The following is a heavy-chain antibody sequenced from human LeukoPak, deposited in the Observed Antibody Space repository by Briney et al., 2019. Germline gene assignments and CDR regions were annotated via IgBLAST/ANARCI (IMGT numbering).Heavy chain of an antibody. V-gene: IGHV3-53*01. CDR1: GFTVSNNY. D-gene: IGHD6-19*01. Sequence: PGGSLRLSCAASGFTVSNNYMSWLRQAPGKGLEWVSLIYSGGKTYYADSVKGRFIISRDNSKNTLYLQMNSLRAEDTAVYYCAKDGYSSGHTYYFDYWGQGTLVTVSS. CDR3: AKDGYSSGHTYYFDY. J-gene: IGHJ4*02. CDR2: IYSGGKT.